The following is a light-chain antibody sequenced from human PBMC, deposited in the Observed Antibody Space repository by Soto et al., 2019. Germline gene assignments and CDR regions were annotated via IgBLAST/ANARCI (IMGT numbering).Light chain of an antibody. Sequence: QSVLMQPPSVSAAPGQKVTISCSGSSSNIGNNYVSWYQQLPGTAPKLLIYDNNKRPSGIPDRFSGSESGTSATLGITGLQTGDEADYYCGTWDSSLSRVVFGGGTKVTVL. J-gene: IGLJ2*01. CDR3: GTWDSSLSRVV. V-gene: IGLV1-51*01. CDR2: DNN. CDR1: SSNIGNNY.